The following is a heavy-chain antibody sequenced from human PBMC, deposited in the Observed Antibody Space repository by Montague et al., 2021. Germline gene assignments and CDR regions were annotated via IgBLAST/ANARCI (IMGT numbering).Heavy chain of an antibody. J-gene: IGHJ6*02. CDR2: IYYSGST. V-gene: IGHV4-39*01. D-gene: IGHD3-22*01. CDR1: GGSISSSSCY. Sequence: SETLSLTCNVSGGSISSSSCYWGWIRQPPGKGLEWIGSIYYSGSTYYNPSLKSRVTISADTSQKQFSLKLRSVTAADTAVYYCARTSKFRVNDGNYYYNALDVWGQGTPVTVSS. CDR3: ARTSKFRVNDGNYYYNALDV.